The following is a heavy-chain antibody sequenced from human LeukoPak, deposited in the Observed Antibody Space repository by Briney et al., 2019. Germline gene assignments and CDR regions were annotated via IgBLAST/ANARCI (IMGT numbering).Heavy chain of an antibody. J-gene: IGHJ4*02. D-gene: IGHD3-22*01. V-gene: IGHV3-11*01. CDR1: GFTFGDYY. Sequence: GGSLRLSCAASGFTFGDYYMSWIRQAPGKGLEWVSYISSSGTTTFYADSVKGRFTISGDNAKNSLYLQMNSLRADDTAVYFCAREETKYYDSTGYHYANYFDNWGQGTLVTASS. CDR3: AREETKYYDSTGYHYANYFDN. CDR2: ISSSGTTT.